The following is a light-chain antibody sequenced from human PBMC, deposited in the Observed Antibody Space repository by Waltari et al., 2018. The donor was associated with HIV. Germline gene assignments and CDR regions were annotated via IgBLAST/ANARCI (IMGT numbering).Light chain of an antibody. CDR2: LND. CDR1: GSNIGHYF. J-gene: IGLJ2*01. V-gene: IGLV1-47*01. Sequence: QSVVPQPPSASGTPAQRVTNSCSGSGSNIGHYFVNWYQHFPGTAPKLLIYLNDQRPSGVPGRFSGSHSGTSASLAISGLHYDEEADYYCAVWDDSLGGAVFGGGTKLTVL. CDR3: AVWDDSLGGAV.